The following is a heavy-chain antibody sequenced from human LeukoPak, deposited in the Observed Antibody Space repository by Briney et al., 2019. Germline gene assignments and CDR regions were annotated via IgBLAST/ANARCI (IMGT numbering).Heavy chain of an antibody. V-gene: IGHV4-59*08. CDR1: GGSISSYY. J-gene: IGHJ4*02. CDR2: IYYSGST. Sequence: PSETLSLTCTFSGGSISSYYWSWIRQPPGKGLEWIGYIYYSGSTNYNPSLKSRVTISVDTSKNQFSLKLSSVTAADTAVYYCARRTAAGNYFDYWGQGTLVTVSS. D-gene: IGHD6-13*01. CDR3: ARRTAAGNYFDY.